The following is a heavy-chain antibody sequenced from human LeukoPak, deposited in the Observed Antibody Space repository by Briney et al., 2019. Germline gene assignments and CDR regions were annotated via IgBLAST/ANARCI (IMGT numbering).Heavy chain of an antibody. D-gene: IGHD3-3*01. CDR2: IYYSGST. V-gene: IGHV4-39*07. CDR1: GGSISSSSYY. Sequence: PSETLSLTCTVSGGSISSSSYYWGWIRQPPGKGLEWIGSIYYSGSTYYNPSLKSRVTISVDTSKNQFSLKLSSVTAADTAVYYCARGRTIFGVVIPLRFDYWGQGTLVTVSS. CDR3: ARGRTIFGVVIPLRFDY. J-gene: IGHJ4*02.